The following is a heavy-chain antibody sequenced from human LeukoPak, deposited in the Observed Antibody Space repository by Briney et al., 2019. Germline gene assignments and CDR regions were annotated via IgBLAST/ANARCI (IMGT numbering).Heavy chain of an antibody. CDR3: ARDTTTGLYYDSSGYANDY. D-gene: IGHD3-22*01. V-gene: IGHV3-11*04. CDR1: GFTFSDYY. Sequence: PGGSLRLSCAASGFTFSDYYMSWIRQAPGKGLEGVSYISSSGSTIYYADSVKGRFTISRDNAKNSLYLQMNSLRAEDTAVYYCARDTTTGLYYDSSGYANDYWGQGTLVTVSS. J-gene: IGHJ4*02. CDR2: ISSSGSTI.